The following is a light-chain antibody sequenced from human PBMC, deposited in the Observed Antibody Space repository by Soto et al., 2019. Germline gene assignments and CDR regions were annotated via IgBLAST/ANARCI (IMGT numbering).Light chain of an antibody. J-gene: IGKJ4*01. CDR2: GAF. Sequence: EIVLTQSPATLSLSPGERATLSCRASQSIKSGPLAWYQHKRGQAPRLLMYGAFTMATGTPARFSGGGSETDFTLTVSRLEPEDFAVYYCQYFGSSPHTFGGGTKVEIK. CDR3: QYFGSSPHT. CDR1: QSIKSGP. V-gene: IGKV3-20*01.